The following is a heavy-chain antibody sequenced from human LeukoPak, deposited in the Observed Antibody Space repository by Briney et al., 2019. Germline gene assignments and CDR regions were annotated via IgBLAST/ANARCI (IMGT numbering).Heavy chain of an antibody. Sequence: GASVKVSCKASGFTFTSSAMQWVGQARGQRLEWIGWIVVGSGNTNYAQKFQERVTITRDMSTSTAYMELSSLRSEDTAVYYCAAGWVCSGGSCYYYFDYWGQGTLVTVSS. J-gene: IGHJ4*02. CDR3: AAGWVCSGGSCYYYFDY. CDR2: IVVGSGNT. V-gene: IGHV1-58*02. D-gene: IGHD2-15*01. CDR1: GFTFTSSA.